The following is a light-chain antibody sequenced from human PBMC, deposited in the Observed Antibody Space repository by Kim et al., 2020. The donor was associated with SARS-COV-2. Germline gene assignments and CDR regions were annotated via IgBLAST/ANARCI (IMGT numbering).Light chain of an antibody. CDR2: DAS. CDR1: QNISTW. J-gene: IGKJ5*01. V-gene: IGKV1-5*01. Sequence: GDRVTITCRASQNISTWLAWYQHKPGKAPKLLIYDASTLESGVPSSFSGSGSGTEFTLTIGSLQPHDFATYYCQQYNSYSATFGQGTRLEIK. CDR3: QQYNSYSAT.